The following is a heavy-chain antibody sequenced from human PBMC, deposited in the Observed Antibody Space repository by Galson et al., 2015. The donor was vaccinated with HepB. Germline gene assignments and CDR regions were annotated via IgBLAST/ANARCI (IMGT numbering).Heavy chain of an antibody. J-gene: IGHJ6*03. V-gene: IGHV1-69*13. Sequence: SVKVSCKASGGTFSSYAISWVRQAPGQGLEWMGGIIPIFGTANYAQKFQGRVTITADESTSTAYMELSSLRSEDTAVYYCARAPGIAARRYYYYYMDVWGKGTTVTVAS. CDR2: IIPIFGTA. CDR1: GGTFSSYA. D-gene: IGHD6-6*01. CDR3: ARAPGIAARRYYYYYMDV.